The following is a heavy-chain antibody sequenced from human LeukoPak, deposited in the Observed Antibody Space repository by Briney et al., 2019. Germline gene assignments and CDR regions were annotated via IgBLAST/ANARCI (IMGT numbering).Heavy chain of an antibody. CDR3: ASGAVVAAQFDY. CDR2: IYSGGST. V-gene: IGHV3-53*01. J-gene: IGHJ4*02. D-gene: IGHD2-15*01. CDR1: GFTFSSYA. Sequence: GGSLRLSCAASGFTFSSYAMSWVRQAPGKGLEWVSVIYSGGSTYYADSVKGRFTISRDNSKNTLYLQMNSLRAEDTAVYYCASGAVVAAQFDYWGQGTLVTVSS.